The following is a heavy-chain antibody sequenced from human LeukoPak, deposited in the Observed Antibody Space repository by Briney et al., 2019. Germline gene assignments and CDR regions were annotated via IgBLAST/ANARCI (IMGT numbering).Heavy chain of an antibody. D-gene: IGHD1-26*01. CDR2: MNPNSGNT. Sequence: GASVKVSCKASGYTFTSYDVNWVRQATGQGLEWMGWMNPNSGNTGYAQKFQGRVTMTRNTSISTAYMELSSLRSEDTAVYYCARLGSGNYHDSRGQLDYWGQGTLVTVSS. CDR1: GYTFTSYD. J-gene: IGHJ4*02. V-gene: IGHV1-8*01. CDR3: ARLGSGNYHDSRGQLDY.